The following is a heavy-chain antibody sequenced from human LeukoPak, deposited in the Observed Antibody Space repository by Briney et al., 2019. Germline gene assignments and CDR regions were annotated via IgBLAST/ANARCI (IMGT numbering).Heavy chain of an antibody. D-gene: IGHD3-22*01. CDR2: INPSGGST. CDR3: ARAYYYDSSAYYPGGDY. CDR1: GYTFTSYF. Sequence: ASVKVPCKASGYTFTSYFMYWVRQAPGQGLEWMGIINPSGGSTSYAQKFQGRVTMTRDTSTSTVYMELSSLRSEDTAVYYCARAYYYDSSAYYPGGDYWGQGTLVTVSS. J-gene: IGHJ4*02. V-gene: IGHV1-46*01.